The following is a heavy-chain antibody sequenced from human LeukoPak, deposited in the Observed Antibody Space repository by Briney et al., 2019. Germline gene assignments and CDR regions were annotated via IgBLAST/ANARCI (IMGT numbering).Heavy chain of an antibody. V-gene: IGHV3-13*01. CDR1: GFTFSAYD. J-gene: IGHJ3*02. CDR2: IAAAGDT. D-gene: IGHD2-15*01. Sequence: PGGSLRLSCAASGFTFSAYDMHWVRHATGKGLEWVSAIAAAGDTYYSGSVKGRFIISRENAKSSLYLQMNSLRVGETALYYCTRGGRDGFDIWGQGTMVTVSS. CDR3: TRGGRDGFDI.